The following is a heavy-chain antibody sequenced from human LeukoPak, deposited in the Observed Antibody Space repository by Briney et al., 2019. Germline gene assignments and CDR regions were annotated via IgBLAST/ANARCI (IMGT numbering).Heavy chain of an antibody. CDR3: ARGLRFLEWLSGLDY. J-gene: IGHJ4*02. D-gene: IGHD3-3*01. CDR1: GFIFDDYG. Sequence: PGGSLRLSCAASGFIFDDYGMSWVRQAPGKGREWVFGIKWNGGSTGYAISVKGRFTISRDNTKNSPYLQMNSLRADYTALYYCARGLRFLEWLSGLDYWGQGTLVTVSS. V-gene: IGHV3-20*04. CDR2: IKWNGGST.